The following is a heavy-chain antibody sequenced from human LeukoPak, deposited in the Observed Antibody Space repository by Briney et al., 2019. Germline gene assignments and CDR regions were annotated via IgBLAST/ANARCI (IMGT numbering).Heavy chain of an antibody. CDR1: GFTFSNYA. V-gene: IGHV3-48*01. J-gene: IGHJ4*02. Sequence: GGSLRLSCAASGFTFSNYAMNWVRQAPGKGLEWVSYISSRSNSVYYAHSVKGRFTISRDNARNSLYLQMNSLRAEDTAVYYCARDLNNPYSGSYYSLDYWGQGTLVTVSS. CDR3: ARDLNNPYSGSYYSLDY. CDR2: ISSRSNSV. D-gene: IGHD1-26*01.